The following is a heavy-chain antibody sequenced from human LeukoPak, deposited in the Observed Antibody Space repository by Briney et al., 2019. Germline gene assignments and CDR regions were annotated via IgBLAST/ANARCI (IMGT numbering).Heavy chain of an antibody. V-gene: IGHV1-18*01. D-gene: IGHD5-24*01. J-gene: IGHJ4*02. CDR2: ISAYNGNT. CDR3: ARRRDGYHSEDYFDY. CDR1: GYTFTSYG. Sequence: ASVKVSCKASGYTFTSYGISWVRQAPGQGLEWMGWISAYNGNTNYAQKLQGRVTMATDTSTSTAYMELRSLRSDDTAVYYCARRRDGYHSEDYFDYWGQGTLVTVSS.